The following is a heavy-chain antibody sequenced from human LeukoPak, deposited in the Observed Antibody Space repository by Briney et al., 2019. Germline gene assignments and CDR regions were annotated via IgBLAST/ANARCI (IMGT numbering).Heavy chain of an antibody. CDR3: ARDLSGVTGYTYGRGIDY. J-gene: IGHJ4*02. CDR1: GFTFSSYS. D-gene: IGHD5-18*01. V-gene: IGHV3-48*04. Sequence: RGSLRLSCAASGFTFSSYSMNWVRQAPGKGLEWVSYISSSSSSTIYYADSVKGRFTISRDNAKNSLYLQMNSLRAEDTAVYYCARDLSGVTGYTYGRGIDYWGQGTLVTVSS. CDR2: ISSSSSSTI.